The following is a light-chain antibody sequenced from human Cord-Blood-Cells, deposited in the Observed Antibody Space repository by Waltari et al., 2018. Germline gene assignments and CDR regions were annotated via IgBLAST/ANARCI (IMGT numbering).Light chain of an antibody. V-gene: IGKV3D-20*01. J-gene: IGKJ5*01. CDR1: QSVSSSY. CDR3: QQYGSSPPIT. CDR2: DAS. Sequence: EIVLTQSPATLSLSPGERATLSCGASQSVSSSYLAWYQQKPGLAPRLLIYDASSRATGIPDMFSGSGSGTDFTLTISRLEPEEFAVYYCQQYGSSPPITFGQGTRLEIK.